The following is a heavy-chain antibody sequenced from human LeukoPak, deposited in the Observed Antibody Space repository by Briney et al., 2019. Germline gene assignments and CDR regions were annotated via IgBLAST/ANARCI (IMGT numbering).Heavy chain of an antibody. CDR1: GFTFSSYA. CDR3: ARGHYGMDV. J-gene: IGHJ6*02. V-gene: IGHV3-30*04. Sequence: GGSLRLSCAASGFTFSSYAMHWVRQAPGKGLEWVAVISDDGRHKYYAESVEGRFTISRDNSNNMLYLQMNSLRDEDTAVYYCARGHYGMDVWGQGTTVTVSS. CDR2: ISDDGRHK.